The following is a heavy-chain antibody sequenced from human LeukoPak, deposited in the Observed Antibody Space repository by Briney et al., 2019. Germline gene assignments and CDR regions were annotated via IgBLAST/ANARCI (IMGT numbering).Heavy chain of an antibody. D-gene: IGHD2-2*01. CDR1: GFTFSSYS. V-gene: IGHV3-21*01. CDR3: ARVCSSTSCSDY. J-gene: IGHJ4*02. CDR2: ISSSSSYI. Sequence: PGGSLRLSCAASGFTFSSYSMNWVRQAPGKGLGWVSSISSSSSYIYYADSVKGRFTISRDNAKNSLYLQMNSLRAEDTAVYYCARVCSSTSCSDYWGQGTLVTVSS.